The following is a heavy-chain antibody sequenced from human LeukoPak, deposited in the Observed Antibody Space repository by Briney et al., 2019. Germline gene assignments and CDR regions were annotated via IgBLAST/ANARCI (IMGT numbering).Heavy chain of an antibody. V-gene: IGHV3-33*06. J-gene: IGHJ3*02. D-gene: IGHD2-21*01. CDR3: AKVFSFAFGI. Sequence: GRSLGLSCAASGSTFSSYGMHWVRQAPGKGLEWVAVIWYDGSNKYYADSVKGRFTISRDNSKNTLYLQMNSLRAEDTAVYYCAKVFSFAFGIWGQGTMVTVSS. CDR2: IWYDGSNK. CDR1: GSTFSSYG.